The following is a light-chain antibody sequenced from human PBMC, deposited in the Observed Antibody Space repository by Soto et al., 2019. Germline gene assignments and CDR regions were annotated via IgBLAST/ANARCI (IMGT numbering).Light chain of an antibody. CDR3: CSYAGTVAYV. CDR2: EVN. Sequence: QSVLTQPASVSGSPGQSITISCAGTGSDVGAYNLVSWYQQHPGKAPKPIICEVNTRPSGISNRFSGSKSGDTASLTISGLRAEDEADYFCCSYAGTVAYVFGTGTKVTVL. J-gene: IGLJ1*01. V-gene: IGLV2-23*02. CDR1: GSDVGAYNL.